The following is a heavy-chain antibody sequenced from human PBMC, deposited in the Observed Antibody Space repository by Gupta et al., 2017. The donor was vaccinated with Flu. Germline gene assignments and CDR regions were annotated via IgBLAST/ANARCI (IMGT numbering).Heavy chain of an antibody. D-gene: IGHD3-22*01. Sequence: LEWIGEINHSGSTNYNPSLKSRVTISVDTSKNQFSLKLSSVTAADTAVYYCARGLRQGLKKISSDHNPSFDYWGQGTLVTVSS. CDR2: INHSGST. J-gene: IGHJ4*02. CDR3: ARGLRQGLKKISSDHNPSFDY. V-gene: IGHV4-34*01.